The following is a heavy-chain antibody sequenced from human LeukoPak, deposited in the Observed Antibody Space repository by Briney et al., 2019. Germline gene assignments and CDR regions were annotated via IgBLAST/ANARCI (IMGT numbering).Heavy chain of an antibody. CDR1: GFTFRSYG. J-gene: IGHJ4*02. V-gene: IGHV3-30*18. CDR2: ISFDGSDK. D-gene: IGHD3-9*01. Sequence: GRSLRLSCAASGFTFRSYGMHWVRQAPGKGLERAAVISFDGSDKYFADSVRGRFTISRDNSKNTLYLQMNSLRAEDTAVYYCAESSPILRYFDWLSGMDYWGQGTLVTVSS. CDR3: AESSPILRYFDWLSGMDY.